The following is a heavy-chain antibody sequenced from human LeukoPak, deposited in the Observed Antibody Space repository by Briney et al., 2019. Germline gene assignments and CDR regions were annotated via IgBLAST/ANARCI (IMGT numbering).Heavy chain of an antibody. V-gene: IGHV3-23*01. Sequence: GGSLRLSCAASGFTFSNCAMSWVRQAPGKGLEWVSVISGSAGSTYYADSVRGRSTISRDNSRNTLFLQMNSLRDEDTAVYYCAKDMARYCSGGSCPRAFDYWGQGSLVTVSS. CDR3: AKDMARYCSGGSCPRAFDY. D-gene: IGHD2-15*01. J-gene: IGHJ4*02. CDR2: ISGSAGST. CDR1: GFTFSNCA.